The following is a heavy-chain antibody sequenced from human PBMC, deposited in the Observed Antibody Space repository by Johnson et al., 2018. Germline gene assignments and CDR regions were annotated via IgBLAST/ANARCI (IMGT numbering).Heavy chain of an antibody. V-gene: IGHV3-30*18. J-gene: IGHJ6*03. CDR3: EKGDYSQPDYLDV. Sequence: QVQLQESGGGVVQPGRSXRLSCVVPGFTFTNYGLHWVRQAPGKGLEWVAVISKDGSNKYYSDSVKGPFTISRDKSKRTLFLQMTSLKSEDTAGYYCEKGDYSQPDYLDVWGKGTAVTVS. CDR1: GFTFTNYG. CDR2: ISKDGSNK. D-gene: IGHD4-11*01.